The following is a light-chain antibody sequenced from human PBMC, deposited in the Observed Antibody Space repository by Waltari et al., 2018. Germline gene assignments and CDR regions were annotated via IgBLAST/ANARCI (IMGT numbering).Light chain of an antibody. CDR1: QSVSQW. V-gene: IGKV1-5*03. Sequence: DIQMTQSPSTLSASVGDRVTITCRASQSVSQWLAWYQQKPGKAPKLLIYKASNLEPGVPSRFSGSGSGTEFTLTISSLQPDDFATYYCQQYNSYSTFGQGTKVEIK. CDR2: KAS. J-gene: IGKJ1*01. CDR3: QQYNSYST.